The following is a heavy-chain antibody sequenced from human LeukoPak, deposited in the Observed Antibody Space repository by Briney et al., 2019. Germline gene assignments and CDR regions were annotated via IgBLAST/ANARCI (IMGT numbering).Heavy chain of an antibody. Sequence: KPSETLSLTCTVSGGSISSYYWSWIRQPPGKGLEWIGYIYGSGSTNYNPSLKSRVTISVDTSKNQFSLKLSSVTAADTAVYYCARGGSGYDSFYYYGMDVWGQGTTVTASS. CDR2: IYGSGST. CDR3: ARGGSGYDSFYYYGMDV. V-gene: IGHV4-59*01. CDR1: GGSISSYY. J-gene: IGHJ6*02. D-gene: IGHD5-12*01.